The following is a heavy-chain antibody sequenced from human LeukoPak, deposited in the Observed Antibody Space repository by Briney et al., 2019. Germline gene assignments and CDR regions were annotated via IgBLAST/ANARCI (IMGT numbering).Heavy chain of an antibody. Sequence: GGSLRLSCAASGFTFSSYEMNWVRQAPGKGLEWVSYISSSGSTIYYADSVKGRFTISRDNAKNSLYLQMNSLRAEDTAVYYCARERGYYGSSDYWGQGTLVTVSS. CDR2: ISSSGSTI. D-gene: IGHD3-22*01. V-gene: IGHV3-48*03. CDR1: GFTFSSYE. J-gene: IGHJ4*02. CDR3: ARERGYYGSSDY.